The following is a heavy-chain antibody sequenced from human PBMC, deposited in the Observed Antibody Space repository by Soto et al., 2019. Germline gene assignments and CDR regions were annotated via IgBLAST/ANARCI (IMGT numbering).Heavy chain of an antibody. CDR2: IIPIFGTA. V-gene: IGHV1-69*13. D-gene: IGHD3-10*01. CDR1: GGTFSSYA. CDR3: AAPFRALGRYSPGAFDI. Sequence: SVKVSCKASGGTFSSYAISWVRQAPGQGLEWMGGIIPIFGTANYAQKFQGRVTITADESTSTAYMELSSLRSEDTAVYYCAAPFRALGRYSPGAFDIWGQGTMVTVSS. J-gene: IGHJ3*02.